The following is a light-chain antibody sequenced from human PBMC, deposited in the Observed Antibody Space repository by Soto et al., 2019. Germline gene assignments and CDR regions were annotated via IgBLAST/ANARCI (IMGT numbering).Light chain of an antibody. V-gene: IGKV1-5*03. CDR1: QTISSW. CDR3: QHYNSYPEA. CDR2: KAS. Sequence: IQMTQSPSTLSGSVGDRVTISRRAIQTISSWLAWYQQKLGKAPKVXIYKASTLNSGVPSRFSGSGAGSEFTRTISSLQPDDVATDYCQHYNSYPEAFGQGTKVDIK. J-gene: IGKJ1*01.